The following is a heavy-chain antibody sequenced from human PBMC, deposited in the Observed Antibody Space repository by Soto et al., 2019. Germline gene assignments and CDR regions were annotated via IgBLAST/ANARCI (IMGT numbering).Heavy chain of an antibody. CDR2: INGGSSNT. D-gene: IGHD3-22*01. V-gene: IGHV3-23*01. CDR3: ARADYDSSGYYYQKDY. J-gene: IGHJ4*02. CDR1: GFTFSNYA. Sequence: EVQLLESGGALVQPGGSLRLSCAASGFTFSNYAMSWVRQTPGKGLEWVSGINGGSSNTFYADSVRGRFTISRDNSQNTLFLQMNSLRAEDTAVYYCARADYDSSGYYYQKDYWGQGTLVTVSS.